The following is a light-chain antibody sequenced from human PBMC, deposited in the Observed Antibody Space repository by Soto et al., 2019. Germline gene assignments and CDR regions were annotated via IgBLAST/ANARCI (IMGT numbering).Light chain of an antibody. CDR2: AAS. CDR3: QQSYSTPRT. V-gene: IGKV1-39*01. J-gene: IGKJ2*01. Sequence: DIQMTQSPSSLSASVGDRVTITCRASQSISSYLNWYQQKPGKAPNLLIYAASSLQSGVPSRFSGSGSGTDFTLTISSLQPEDFANYYCQQSYSTPRTFGQGTKLEIK. CDR1: QSISSY.